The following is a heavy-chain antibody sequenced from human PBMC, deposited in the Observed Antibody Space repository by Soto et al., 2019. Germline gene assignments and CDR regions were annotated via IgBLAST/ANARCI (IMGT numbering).Heavy chain of an antibody. J-gene: IGHJ2*01. Sequence: KEQERDTVISGSGGSTYDAESVKGRFTISRDNSKNTLYLQMNSLRAEDTAVYYCAKDPFFFLKEEDGIRDTVPVSAVLLKRSSDL. CDR2: ISGSGGST. CDR3: AKDPFFFLKEEDGIRDTVPVSAVLLKRSSDL. D-gene: IGHD3-3*01. V-gene: IGHV3-23*01.